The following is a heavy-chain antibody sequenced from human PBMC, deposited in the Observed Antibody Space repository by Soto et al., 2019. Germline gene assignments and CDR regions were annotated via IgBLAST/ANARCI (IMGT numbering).Heavy chain of an antibody. J-gene: IGHJ6*02. CDR2: ISAYNGNT. Sequence: QVQLVQSGAEVKKPGASVKVSCKASGHTFTSYGISWVRQAPGQGLEWMGWISAYNGNTNYAQKLQGRVTMTTDTSPSTAYMELRSLRSDDTAVYYCASVPSSSPYASIVGYYSGMDVWGQGTTVTVSS. CDR3: ASVPSSSPYASIVGYYSGMDV. D-gene: IGHD6-6*01. CDR1: GHTFTSYG. V-gene: IGHV1-18*01.